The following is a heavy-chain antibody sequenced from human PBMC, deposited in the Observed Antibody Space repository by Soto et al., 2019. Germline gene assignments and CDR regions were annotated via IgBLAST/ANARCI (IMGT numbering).Heavy chain of an antibody. V-gene: IGHV1-8*01. CDR2: VNPNSGNT. Sequence: QVQLVQSGAEVKKPGASVKVSCKASGYTFTNFDINWVRQATGQGLEWVGWVNPNSGNTGYAQNSXGXXTMTRNTSISTAYMELSGLTSEDTAVYYCAKRRDFYYGMDVWGQGTTVTVSS. D-gene: IGHD1-1*01. J-gene: IGHJ6*02. CDR3: AKRRDFYYGMDV. CDR1: GYTFTNFD.